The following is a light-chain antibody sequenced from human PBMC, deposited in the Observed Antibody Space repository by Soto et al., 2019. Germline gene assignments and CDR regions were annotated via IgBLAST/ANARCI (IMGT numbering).Light chain of an antibody. CDR2: LAS. J-gene: IGKJ4*01. Sequence: DVVLTQSPVTLAVTPGEPASISCRSSLSLLHPNGNTFLHWYFQKPGQSPQLLIYLASKRASGVPDRFSGSGSGTDYTLKISSLEAEDAGIYYCMQSLQSPPTFGGGTKADMK. V-gene: IGKV2-28*01. CDR1: LSLLHPNGNTF. CDR3: MQSLQSPPT.